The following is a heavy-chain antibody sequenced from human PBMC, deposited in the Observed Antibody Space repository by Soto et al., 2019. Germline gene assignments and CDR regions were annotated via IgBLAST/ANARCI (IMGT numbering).Heavy chain of an antibody. CDR2: ISYDGSNT. D-gene: IGHD6-13*01. CDR3: AKVAVVGFDY. J-gene: IGHJ4*02. V-gene: IGHV3-30*18. Sequence: PGGSLRLSCAASGFTFSSYGMHWVRQAPGKGLEWVAVISYDGSNTYYADSVKGRFTISRDNSKITLYLQMNSLRAEDTALYYCAKVAVVGFDYWGQGTLVSVSS. CDR1: GFTFSSYG.